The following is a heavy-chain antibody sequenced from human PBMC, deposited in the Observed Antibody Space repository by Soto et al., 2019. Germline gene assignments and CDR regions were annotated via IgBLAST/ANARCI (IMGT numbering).Heavy chain of an antibody. D-gene: IGHD6-19*01. J-gene: IGHJ5*02. CDR1: GFSLRTSGAG. CDR2: IYWNDDK. Sequence: SGPTLVNPTQTLTLTCIFSGFSLRTSGAGVVLIRQPPGKALEWLGFIYWNDDKRYSPSLKSRLTITKDTSKNQVVLTMTNMETVERVKYSCATSGSSGWYGWFDPWGHVTVVTV. CDR3: ATSGSSGWYGWFDP. V-gene: IGHV2-5*01.